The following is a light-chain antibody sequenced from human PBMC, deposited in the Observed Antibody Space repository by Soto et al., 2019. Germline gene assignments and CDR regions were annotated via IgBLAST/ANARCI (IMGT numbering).Light chain of an antibody. CDR3: QQYGSSPPWT. Sequence: IVLTQSPGTLSLSPWERVTLSCRASQSVSSSLAWYQQKPGQAPRLLLFGASRRATGIPDRFSGSGSGTDFTLTISRLEPEDFAVYYCQQYGSSPPWTFGQGTKVDIK. CDR1: QSVSSS. V-gene: IGKV3-20*01. J-gene: IGKJ1*01. CDR2: GAS.